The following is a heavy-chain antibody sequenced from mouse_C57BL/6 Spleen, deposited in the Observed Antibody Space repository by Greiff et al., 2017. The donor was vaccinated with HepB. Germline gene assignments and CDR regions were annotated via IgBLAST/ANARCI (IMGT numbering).Heavy chain of an antibody. J-gene: IGHJ2*01. V-gene: IGHV1-50*01. CDR1: GYTFTSYW. D-gene: IGHD2-1*01. CDR3: ARGSTPQDY. CDR2: IDPSDSYT. Sequence: QVQLQQPGAELVKPGASVKLSCKASGYTFTSYWMQWVKQRPGQGLEWIGEIDPSDSYTNYNQKFRGKATLTVDTSSSTAYMQLSSLTSEDSAVYYCARGSTPQDYWGQGTTLTVSS.